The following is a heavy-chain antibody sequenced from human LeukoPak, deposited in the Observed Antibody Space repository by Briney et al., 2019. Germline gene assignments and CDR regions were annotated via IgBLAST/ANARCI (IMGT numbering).Heavy chain of an antibody. CDR2: ISAYNGNT. CDR1: GYTFTSYG. CDR3: ARIWIVVGGGWFDP. J-gene: IGHJ5*02. V-gene: IGHV1-18*04. D-gene: IGHD3-22*01. Sequence: APVKVSCKASGYTFTSYGITWVRQAPGQGLEWMGWISAYNGNTNYAQNLQGRVTMTTDTSTSTAYMELRSLRSDDTAVYFCARIWIVVGGGWFDPWGQGTLVTVSS.